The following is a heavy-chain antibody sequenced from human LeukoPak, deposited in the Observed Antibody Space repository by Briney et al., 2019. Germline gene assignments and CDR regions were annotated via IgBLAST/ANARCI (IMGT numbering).Heavy chain of an antibody. J-gene: IGHJ4*02. V-gene: IGHV4-34*01. CDR3: AREGAARNFDY. CDR2: INHSGST. Sequence: SETLSLTCAVYGGSFSGYYWSWIRQPPGKGLEWIGEINHSGSTNYNPSLKSRVSISLDTSQNQFSLKVSTVTAADTAVYYCAREGAARNFDYWGQGILVTVSS. CDR1: GGSFSGYY. D-gene: IGHD6-6*01.